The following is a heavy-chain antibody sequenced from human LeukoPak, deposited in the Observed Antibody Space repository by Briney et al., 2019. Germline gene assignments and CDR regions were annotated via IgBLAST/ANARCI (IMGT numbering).Heavy chain of an antibody. CDR3: ATIGDRRSGELYRIDY. V-gene: IGHV3-66*01. CDR2: IYSGGST. CDR1: GFTVSSNY. J-gene: IGHJ4*02. Sequence: GSLRLSCATSGFTVSSNYMSWVRQAPGKGLEWVSVIYSGGSTYYADSVKGRFTISRDNSKNTLYLQMNSLRAEDAAVYYCATIGDRRSGELYRIDYWGQGTLVTVSS. D-gene: IGHD1-26*01.